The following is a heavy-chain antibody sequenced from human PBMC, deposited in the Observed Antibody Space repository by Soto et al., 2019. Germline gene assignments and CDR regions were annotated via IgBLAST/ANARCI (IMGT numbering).Heavy chain of an antibody. CDR1: GGTFGSYA. Sequence: ASVKVSCKASGGTFGSYAISWVRQAPGQGLEWMGGIIPIFGTANYAQKFQGRVTITADKSTSTAYMELSSLRSEDTAVYYCARDRRGYHFDYWGQGTQVTAPQ. CDR2: IIPIFGTA. V-gene: IGHV1-69*06. CDR3: ARDRRGYHFDY. J-gene: IGHJ4*02. D-gene: IGHD5-12*01.